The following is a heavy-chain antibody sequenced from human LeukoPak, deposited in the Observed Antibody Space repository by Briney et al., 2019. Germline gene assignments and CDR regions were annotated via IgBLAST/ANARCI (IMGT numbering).Heavy chain of an antibody. Sequence: PGGSLRLSRAASGFAFSSYAMSWVRQAPGKGLEWVSAISGSGGSTYYADSVKGRFTISRDNSKNTLYLQMNSLRAEDTAVYYCAKDPRPYCSSTSCSTGVDYWGQGTLVTVSS. D-gene: IGHD2-2*01. V-gene: IGHV3-23*01. J-gene: IGHJ4*02. CDR2: ISGSGGST. CDR1: GFAFSSYA. CDR3: AKDPRPYCSSTSCSTGVDY.